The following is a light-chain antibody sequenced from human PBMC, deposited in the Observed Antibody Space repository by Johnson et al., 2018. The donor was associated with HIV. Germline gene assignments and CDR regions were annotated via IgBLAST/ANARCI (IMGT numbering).Light chain of an antibody. V-gene: IGLV1-51*01. CDR1: SSNIGNND. CDR3: GTWDSSLSAGGFV. J-gene: IGLJ1*01. CDR2: DNN. Sequence: QSVLTQPPSVSAAPGQKVTISCSGSSSNIGNNDVSWYQQLPGTAPKLLIYDNNKRPSGIPDRFSGSKSGTSATLGITGLQTGDEADYYCGTWDSSLSAGGFVFGTGTKVTVL.